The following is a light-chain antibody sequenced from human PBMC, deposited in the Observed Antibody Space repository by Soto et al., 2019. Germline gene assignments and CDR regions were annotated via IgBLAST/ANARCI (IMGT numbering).Light chain of an antibody. V-gene: IGKV3-20*01. CDR3: HQRQSSPRT. CDR1: QSISSDY. CDR2: GAS. Sequence: EIVFTQSPGTLSLSPGERATLSCRASQSISSDYLVWYQQKPGQAPRLLIYGASSRATGIRDRFSGSGSGTDFTLTISDVQPEDFALYYCHQRQSSPRTFGQGTKVDIK. J-gene: IGKJ1*01.